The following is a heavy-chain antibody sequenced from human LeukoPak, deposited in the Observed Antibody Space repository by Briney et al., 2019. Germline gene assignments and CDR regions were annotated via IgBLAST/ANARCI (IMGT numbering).Heavy chain of an antibody. Sequence: ASVKVSCKASGGTFSSYAISWVRQAPGEGLEWMGGIIPIFGTANYAQKFQGRVTITTDESTSKAYMELSSQRSEDTAVYYCARVGYSTMVRGVEMLGSFDPWGQGTLVTVSS. CDR3: ARVGYSTMVRGVEMLGSFDP. CDR2: IIPIFGTA. CDR1: GGTFSSYA. D-gene: IGHD3-10*01. J-gene: IGHJ5*02. V-gene: IGHV1-69*05.